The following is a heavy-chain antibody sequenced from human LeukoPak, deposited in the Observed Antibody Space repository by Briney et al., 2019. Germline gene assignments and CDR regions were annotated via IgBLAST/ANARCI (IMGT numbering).Heavy chain of an antibody. CDR1: GFTVSSSY. D-gene: IGHD1-26*01. J-gene: IGHJ4*02. CDR3: ARDFESGASVFGN. V-gene: IGHV3-66*01. Sequence: PGGSLRLSCAASGFTVSSSYMSWIRQAPGKGLEWVSIIHRGGNTFYADSVKGRFTISRDTSKNTLYLQMNSLRAEDTAVYYCARDFESGASVFGNWGQGTLVTVSS. CDR2: IHRGGNT.